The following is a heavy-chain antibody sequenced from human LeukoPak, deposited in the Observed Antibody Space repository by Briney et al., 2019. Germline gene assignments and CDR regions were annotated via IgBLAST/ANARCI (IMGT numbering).Heavy chain of an antibody. V-gene: IGHV5-51*01. CDR2: IYPGDSDT. Sequence: GESLKISCKGSGYSLTSYWTGGGRQFPGKGLEGMGIIYPGDSDTRYSPSFQGQVTISADKSISTAYLQWSSLKASDTAMYYCARCVDTAMAHYGMDVWGQGTTVTVSS. CDR3: ARCVDTAMAHYGMDV. CDR1: GYSLTSYW. J-gene: IGHJ6*02. D-gene: IGHD5-18*01.